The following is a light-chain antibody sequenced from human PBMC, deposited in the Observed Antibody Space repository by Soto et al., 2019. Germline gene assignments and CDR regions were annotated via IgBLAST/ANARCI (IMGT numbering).Light chain of an antibody. J-gene: IGKJ1*01. CDR1: QSVNSRY. CDR3: QQYGSSPWT. CDR2: GAS. Sequence: EIVLTQSPGTLSLSPGERATLSCRASQSVNSRYLAWYQQKAGQAPRLLIYGASSRATGIPDRFSGSGSGTDFTLTISRLEPEDFAVYYCQQYGSSPWTFGQGTKVDIK. V-gene: IGKV3-20*01.